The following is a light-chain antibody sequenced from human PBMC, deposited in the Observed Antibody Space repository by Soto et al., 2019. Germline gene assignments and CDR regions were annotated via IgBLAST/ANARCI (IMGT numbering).Light chain of an antibody. CDR2: DVS. CDR1: SSDVGGYNY. J-gene: IGLJ2*01. CDR3: SSFAGINNLL. Sequence: QSALTQPRSASGSPGQSITISCTGTSSDVGGYNYVSWYQQHPAKAPKLIIFDVSQRPSGVPDRFSGSKSGNTASLTISGLQAEDEGDYYCSSFAGINNLLFGGGTKLTVL. V-gene: IGLV2-11*01.